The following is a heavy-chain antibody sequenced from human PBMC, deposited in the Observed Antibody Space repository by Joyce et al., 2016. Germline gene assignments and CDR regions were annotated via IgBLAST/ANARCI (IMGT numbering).Heavy chain of an antibody. V-gene: IGHV1-69*04. CDR1: GGTLSKYT. CDR3: ARDDFYDSTDYREYFQH. D-gene: IGHD3-22*01. CDR2: IIPILGIA. J-gene: IGHJ1*01. Sequence: KKPGSSVKVSCKASGGTLSKYTTSWVRQAPGQGLEWMGRIIPILGIANFAQKFQGRVTLSADRSTDTAYMELSSLRFEDTAIYYCARDDFYDSTDYREYFQHWGQGTLVTVSS.